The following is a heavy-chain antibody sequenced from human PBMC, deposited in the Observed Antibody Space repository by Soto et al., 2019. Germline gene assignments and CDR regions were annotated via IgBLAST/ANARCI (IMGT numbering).Heavy chain of an antibody. Sequence: SGPTLVNPRQTLTLTCTFSGFSLSSSGVGVAWIRQHQGKGLECRAIIYWDDGNRYSPSLRTILNITKDTSKNQVVLTLTNVDPVDTRRHHRRHRRAHDISTGYYPFNYCGQGSLLTVSS. CDR3: RHRRAHDISTGYYPFNY. D-gene: IGHD3-9*01. J-gene: IGHJ4*02. V-gene: IGHV2-5*02. CDR2: IYWDDGN. CDR1: GFSLSSSGVG.